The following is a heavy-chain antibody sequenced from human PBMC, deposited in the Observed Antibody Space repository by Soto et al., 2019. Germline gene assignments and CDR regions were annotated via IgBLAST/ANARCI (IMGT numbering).Heavy chain of an antibody. CDR2: ISYDGSNK. V-gene: IGHV3-30*18. Sequence: PGGSLRLSCAASGFTFSSYGMHWVRQAPGKGLEWVAVISYDGSNKYYADSVKGRFTISRDNSKNTLYLQMNSLRAEDTAVYYCAKESGSYFPPRYGMDVWGQGTTVTVSS. J-gene: IGHJ6*02. CDR1: GFTFSSYG. CDR3: AKESGSYFPPRYGMDV. D-gene: IGHD1-26*01.